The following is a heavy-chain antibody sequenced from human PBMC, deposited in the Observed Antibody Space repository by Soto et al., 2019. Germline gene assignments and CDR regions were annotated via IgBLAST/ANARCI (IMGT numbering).Heavy chain of an antibody. Sequence: EVPLLESGGGLVQPGGSLRLSCTASGFTFSSYAMSWVRQAPGKGLEWVSLISASGGGTYYADSVKGRFTISRDNSKNTLYLQMNSLRAEDTAVYCCAKHAAAAAPDYWGQGTQVTVSS. V-gene: IGHV3-23*01. CDR1: GFTFSSYA. CDR2: ISASGGGT. D-gene: IGHD6-13*01. CDR3: AKHAAAAAPDY. J-gene: IGHJ4*02.